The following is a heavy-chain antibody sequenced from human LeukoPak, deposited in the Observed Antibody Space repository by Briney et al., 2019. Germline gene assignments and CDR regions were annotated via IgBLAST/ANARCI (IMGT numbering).Heavy chain of an antibody. CDR1: GGSIGNYY. CDR2: ISTSGTT. D-gene: IGHD3-10*01. Sequence: SETLSLTCTVSGGSIGNYYWNWIRRPAGKGLEWIGRISTSGTTNYHPSLKSRVTLSLDTSKNQFSLNLRSVTAADTAIYFCARRHPHYYGSGTYSREDWGQGTLVTVSS. V-gene: IGHV4-4*07. CDR3: ARRHPHYYGSGTYSRED. J-gene: IGHJ4*02.